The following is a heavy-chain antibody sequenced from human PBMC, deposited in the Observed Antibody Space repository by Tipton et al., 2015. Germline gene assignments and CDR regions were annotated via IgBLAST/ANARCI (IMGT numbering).Heavy chain of an antibody. Sequence: TLSLTCTVSGGSVSSGSYYWSWIRQPPGKGLEWIGYISFSDTTHYNPSLKSRITISLNTSKNQFSLKMSSVTAADTAVYFCARDFEHGMDVWGQGTTVTVS. V-gene: IGHV4-61*01. CDR2: ISFSDTT. D-gene: IGHD3-9*01. J-gene: IGHJ6*02. CDR3: ARDFEHGMDV. CDR1: GGSVSSGSYY.